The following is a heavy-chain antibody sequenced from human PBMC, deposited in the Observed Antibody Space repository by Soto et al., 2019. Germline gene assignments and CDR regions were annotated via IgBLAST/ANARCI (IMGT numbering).Heavy chain of an antibody. Sequence: SETLSLTXAVSGYSISSGYYWGWIRQPPGKGLEWIGSIYHSGSTYYNPSLKSRVTISVDTSKNQFSLKLSSVTAADTAVYYCARSRATIFGGYFDYWGQGTLVTVSS. J-gene: IGHJ4*02. CDR2: IYHSGST. V-gene: IGHV4-38-2*01. CDR3: ARSRATIFGGYFDY. CDR1: GYSISSGYY. D-gene: IGHD3-3*01.